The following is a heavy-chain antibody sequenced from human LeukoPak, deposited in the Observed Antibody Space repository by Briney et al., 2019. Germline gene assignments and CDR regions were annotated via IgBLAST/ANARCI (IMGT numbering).Heavy chain of an antibody. CDR3: ARDRSWGYYDSSGYFGDY. CDR2: ISSSGSTI. CDR1: GFTFSSYE. Sequence: GGSLRLSCAASGFTFSSYEMNWVRQAPGKGLEGVSYISSSGSTIYYADSVKGRFTISRDNAKNSLYLQMNSLRAEDTAVYYCARDRSWGYYDSSGYFGDYWGQGTLVTVSS. J-gene: IGHJ4*02. D-gene: IGHD3-22*01. V-gene: IGHV3-48*03.